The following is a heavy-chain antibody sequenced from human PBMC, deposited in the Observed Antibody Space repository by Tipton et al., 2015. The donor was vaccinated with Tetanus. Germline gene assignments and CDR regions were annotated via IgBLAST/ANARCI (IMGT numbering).Heavy chain of an antibody. Sequence: SLRLSCVASGFTVSSNYISWVRQAPGKGLEWVSVIYSDGSTYYADSVKDRFTISRDNSKNTLYLQMNSLRAEDTAVYYCARKTFYYDSSGEEDAFDIWGQGTMVTVSS. CDR2: IYSDGST. V-gene: IGHV3-66*01. J-gene: IGHJ3*02. CDR3: ARKTFYYDSSGEEDAFDI. CDR1: GFTVSSNY. D-gene: IGHD3-22*01.